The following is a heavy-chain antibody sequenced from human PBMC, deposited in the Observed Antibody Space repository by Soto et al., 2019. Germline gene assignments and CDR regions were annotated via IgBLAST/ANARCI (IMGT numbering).Heavy chain of an antibody. V-gene: IGHV3-30-3*01. Sequence: GGSLRLSCAASGFTFSSYAMHWVRQAPGKGLEWVAVISYDGSNKYYADSVKGRFTISRDNSKNTLYLQMNSLRAEDTAVYYCARDQHYSSSWYMKNYYYGMDVWGQGTTVTVSS. J-gene: IGHJ6*02. CDR3: ARDQHYSSSWYMKNYYYGMDV. CDR2: ISYDGSNK. CDR1: GFTFSSYA. D-gene: IGHD6-13*01.